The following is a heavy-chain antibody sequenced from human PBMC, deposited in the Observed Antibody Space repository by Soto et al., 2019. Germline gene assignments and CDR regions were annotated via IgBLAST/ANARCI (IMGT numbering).Heavy chain of an antibody. J-gene: IGHJ4*02. Sequence: QVQLVQSGVEVKKPGASVKVSCKASGYTFTSYGIGWVRQAPGQGLEWMGWITVNSGNTNYPQKLQGRVTMTTDTSTSTAYMELRSLKSDDTAVYYCGRGLGGGWYYFDYWGQGTLVTVSS. CDR1: GYTFTSYG. D-gene: IGHD6-19*01. V-gene: IGHV1-18*01. CDR2: ITVNSGNT. CDR3: GRGLGGGWYYFDY.